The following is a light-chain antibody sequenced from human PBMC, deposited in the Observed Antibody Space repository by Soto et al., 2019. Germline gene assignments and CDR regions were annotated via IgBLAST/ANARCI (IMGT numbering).Light chain of an antibody. CDR3: SSYTRSSTRVV. CDR2: EVS. CDR1: SSDGGGYNY. J-gene: IGLJ2*01. V-gene: IGLV2-14*01. Sequence: QSVLTQPASVSGSPGQSITISCTGTSSDGGGYNYVSWYQQHPGKAPKLMIYEVSNRPSGVSNRFSGSKSGNTASLTISGLQAEDEADYYCSSYTRSSTRVVFGGGTKLTVL.